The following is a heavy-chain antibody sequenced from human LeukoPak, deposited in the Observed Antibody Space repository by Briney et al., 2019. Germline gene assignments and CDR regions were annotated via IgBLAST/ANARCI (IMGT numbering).Heavy chain of an antibody. J-gene: IGHJ4*02. D-gene: IGHD3-22*01. CDR2: ISSSSSYI. CDR1: GFTFSSYS. V-gene: IGHV3-21*01. Sequence: PGGSLRLSCAASGFTFSSYSMNWVRQAPGKGLEWVSSISSSSSYIYYADSVKGRFAISRDNAKNSLYLQMNSLRAEDTVVYYCARAWGPFNYYDSSGYLSSDFDYWGQGTLVTVSS. CDR3: ARAWGPFNYYDSSGYLSSDFDY.